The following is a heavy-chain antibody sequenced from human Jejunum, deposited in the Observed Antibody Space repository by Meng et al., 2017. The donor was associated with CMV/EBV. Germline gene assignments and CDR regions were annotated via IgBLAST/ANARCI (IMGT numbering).Heavy chain of an antibody. V-gene: IGHV3-23*01. D-gene: IGHD5-12*01. CDR3: AKNYADIVIPAIDY. J-gene: IGHJ4*02. Sequence: SGFTFSAYALSWVRQAPGKGLEWISGISTGGGAIYYAKSVEGRFTVSRDNSKDTLYLQMNSLRAEDTAVYYCAKNYADIVIPAIDYWGQGTLVTVSS. CDR2: ISTGGGAI. CDR1: GFTFSAYA.